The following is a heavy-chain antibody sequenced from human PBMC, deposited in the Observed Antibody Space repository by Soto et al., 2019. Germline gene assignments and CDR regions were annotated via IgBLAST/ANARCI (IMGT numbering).Heavy chain of an antibody. CDR3: AHGGVGATDDSY. CDR2: IVVGSGNT. D-gene: IGHD1-26*01. CDR1: GFTFTSSA. J-gene: IGHJ4*02. V-gene: IGHV1-58*01. Sequence: QMQLVQSGPEVKKPGTSVKVSCKASGFTFTSSAVQWVRQARGQRLEWIGWIVVGSGNTNYAQKFQERVTITRDMSTSTAYMELSSLRSEDTAVYYCAHGGVGATDDSYWGQGTLVTVSS.